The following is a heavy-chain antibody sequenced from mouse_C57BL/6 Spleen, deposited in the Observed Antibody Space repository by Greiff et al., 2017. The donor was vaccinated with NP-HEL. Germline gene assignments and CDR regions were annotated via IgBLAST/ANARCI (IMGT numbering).Heavy chain of an antibody. CDR3: AREGLRY. D-gene: IGHD1-1*01. Sequence: EVKVVESGGGLVKPGGSLKLSCAASGFTFSSYAMSWVRQTPEKRLEWVATISDGGSYTYYPDNVKGRFTISRDNAKNNLYLQMSHLKSEDTAMYYCAREGLRYWGQGTTLTVSS. J-gene: IGHJ2*01. CDR2: ISDGGSYT. CDR1: GFTFSSYA. V-gene: IGHV5-4*01.